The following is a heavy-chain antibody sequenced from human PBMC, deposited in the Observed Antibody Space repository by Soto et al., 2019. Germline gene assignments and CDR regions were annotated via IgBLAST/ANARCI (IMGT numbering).Heavy chain of an antibody. CDR3: ARPLYTFPSSSSYFYMDV. V-gene: IGHV4-39*01. CDR2: ASYSGRT. J-gene: IGHJ6*03. CDR1: GGSFSSGAFY. Sequence: QVQLRESGPGLVKPSETLSLTCTVSGGSFSSGAFYWGWIRQPPGKGLEWIGSASYSGRTFYTPSLTSRATISVDSSKNLFSLRLSSVTAADTAVYYCARPLYTFPSSSSYFYMDVWGRGTTVTVSS. D-gene: IGHD2-15*01.